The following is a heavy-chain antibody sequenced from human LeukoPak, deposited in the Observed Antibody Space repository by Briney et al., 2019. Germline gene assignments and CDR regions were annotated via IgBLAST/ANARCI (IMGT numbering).Heavy chain of an antibody. Sequence: GGSLRLSCAASGFTFSSYWMSWVRQAPGKGLEWVSGISWNSGSIGYADSVKGRFTISRDNAKNSLYLQMNSLRAEDMALYYCAKGALTVTTPHYFDYWGQGTLVTVSS. CDR2: ISWNSGSI. J-gene: IGHJ4*02. CDR3: AKGALTVTTPHYFDY. D-gene: IGHD4-17*01. CDR1: GFTFSSYW. V-gene: IGHV3-9*03.